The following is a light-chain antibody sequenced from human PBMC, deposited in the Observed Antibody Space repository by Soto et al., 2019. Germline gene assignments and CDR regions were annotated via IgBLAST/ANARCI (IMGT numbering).Light chain of an antibody. CDR3: QQYNNWPPIT. CDR2: GAS. J-gene: IGKJ5*01. CDR1: QSVSSN. Sequence: VMTQSSATLSLSHGERATLSCGASQSVSSNLAWYQQKPGQAPRLLIYGASTRATGIPARFSGSGSGTEFTLTISSLQSEDFAVYYCQQYNNWPPITFGQGTRLEIK. V-gene: IGKV3-15*01.